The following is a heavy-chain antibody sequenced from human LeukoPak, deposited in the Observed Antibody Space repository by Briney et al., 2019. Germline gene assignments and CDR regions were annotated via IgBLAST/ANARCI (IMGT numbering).Heavy chain of an antibody. CDR3: ASDSSGYYY. J-gene: IGHJ4*02. D-gene: IGHD3-22*01. CDR1: GGTFSSYA. Sequence: SVKVSCKASGGTFSSYAISWVRQAPGQGLEWMGRIIPILGIANYAQKFQGRVTITRDTSASTAYMELSSLRSEDTAVYYCASDSSGYYYWGQGTLVTVSS. V-gene: IGHV1-69*04. CDR2: IIPILGIA.